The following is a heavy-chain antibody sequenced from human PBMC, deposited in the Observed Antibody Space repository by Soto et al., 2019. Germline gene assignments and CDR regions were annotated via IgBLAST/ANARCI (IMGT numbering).Heavy chain of an antibody. D-gene: IGHD3-22*01. J-gene: IGHJ1*01. CDR3: ARDLDGLHDDTSGPFPRPG. V-gene: IGHV4-30-4*01. Sequence: SETLSLTCTVSGGSISSDDYYWSWIRRAPGRGLEWIGYIHSSGSIYYNPSLKSRATMSIDTAGNQFSLKVSSVTVADTAVYYCARDLDGLHDDTSGPFPRPGWGQGTLVTVSS. CDR2: IHSSGSI. CDR1: GGSISSDDYY.